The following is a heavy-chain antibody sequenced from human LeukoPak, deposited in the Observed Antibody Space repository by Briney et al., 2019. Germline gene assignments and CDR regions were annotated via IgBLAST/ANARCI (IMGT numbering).Heavy chain of an antibody. Sequence: GGSLRLSCSASGFTFDDYAMHWVRQAPGKGLEWVSGISWNSGSIGYADSVKGRFTISRDNSKNTLYLQMNSLRVEDTAVYYCARDIAPAGTVWFDAWGQGTLVTVSS. J-gene: IGHJ5*02. D-gene: IGHD6-13*01. CDR2: ISWNSGSI. CDR1: GFTFDDYA. CDR3: ARDIAPAGTVWFDA. V-gene: IGHV3-9*01.